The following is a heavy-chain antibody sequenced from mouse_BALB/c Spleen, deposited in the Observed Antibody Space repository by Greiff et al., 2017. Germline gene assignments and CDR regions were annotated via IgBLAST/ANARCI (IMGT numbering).Heavy chain of an antibody. CDR3: ATYRYDGAWFAY. J-gene: IGHJ3*01. V-gene: IGHV3-2*02. D-gene: IGHD2-14*01. Sequence: EVHLVESGPGLVKPSQSLSLTCTVTGYSITSYYAWYWIRQSPGNKLEWMGYISYSGSTSYNPSLKSRISITRDTSKNQFFLQLNSVTTEDTATYYCATYRYDGAWFAYWGQGTLVTVSA. CDR2: ISYSGST. CDR1: GYSITSYYA.